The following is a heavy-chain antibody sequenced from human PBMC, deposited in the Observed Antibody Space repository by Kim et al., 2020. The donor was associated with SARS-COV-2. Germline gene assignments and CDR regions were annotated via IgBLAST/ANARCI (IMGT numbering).Heavy chain of an antibody. J-gene: IGHJ6*02. V-gene: IGHV3-23*01. D-gene: IGHD3-3*01. Sequence: GGSLRLSCAASGFTFSSHSMGWVRQAPGKGLEWVSALSSRGDDPYYADSVKGRFTISRDNSKNIRYLHMSSLGAEETAVYYCVKGRSGIRYYGVDVWGQGTTVTVSS. CDR1: GFTFSSHS. CDR3: VKGRSGIRYYGVDV. CDR2: LSSRGDDP.